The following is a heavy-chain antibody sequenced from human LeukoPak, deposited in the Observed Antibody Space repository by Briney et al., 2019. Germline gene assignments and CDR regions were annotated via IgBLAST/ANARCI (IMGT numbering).Heavy chain of an antibody. CDR1: GFTFSSYA. CDR2: ISGSGGST. Sequence: GGSLRLSCAASGFTFSSYAMSWVRQAPGKGLEWVSRISGSGGSTYYADSVKGRFTISRDNSKNTLYLQMNSLRAEDTALYYCAKGYYYAPYSYMDVWGKGTTVTVSS. D-gene: IGHD3-10*01. V-gene: IGHV3-23*01. J-gene: IGHJ6*03. CDR3: AKGYYYAPYSYMDV.